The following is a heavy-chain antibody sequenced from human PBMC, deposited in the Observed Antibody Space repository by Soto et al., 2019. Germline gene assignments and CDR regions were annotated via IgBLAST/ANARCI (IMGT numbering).Heavy chain of an antibody. V-gene: IGHV4-4*07. CDR1: GGSISSYY. Sequence: QVQLQESGPGLVKPSETLSLTCTVSGGSISSYYWSWIRQPAGKGLEWIGRIYTSGSTNYNPSLKSRVTVSVDTSKNQFSLKRRSVTAADTAVYYCARNRIAAAGTNWFDPWGQGTLVTVSS. CDR2: IYTSGST. D-gene: IGHD6-13*01. CDR3: ARNRIAAAGTNWFDP. J-gene: IGHJ5*02.